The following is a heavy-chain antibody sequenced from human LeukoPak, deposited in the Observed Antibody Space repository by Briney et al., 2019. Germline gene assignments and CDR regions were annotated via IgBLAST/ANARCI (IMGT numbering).Heavy chain of an antibody. D-gene: IGHD3-9*01. CDR3: ARDKDWSLDY. Sequence: ASVKVSCKASGYTFTGYYMHWVRQVPGQGLEWMGWINPNSGGTNYAQKFQGRLTMTTETSTRTAYMELRNLRFDDTAVYYCARDKDWSLDYWGQGTLVTVSS. CDR1: GYTFTGYY. V-gene: IGHV1-2*02. J-gene: IGHJ4*02. CDR2: INPNSGGT.